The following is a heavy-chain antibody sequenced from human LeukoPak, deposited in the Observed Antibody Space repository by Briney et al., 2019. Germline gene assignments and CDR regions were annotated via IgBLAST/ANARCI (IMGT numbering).Heavy chain of an antibody. CDR2: IYPGDSDT. Sequence: GESLKISCKGSGYSFTSYWIGWVRQMPGKGLECMGIIYPGDSDTRYSPSFQGQVTISADKSISTAYLQWSSLKASDTAMYYCAKGYCSSTSCFYFDYWGQGTLVTVSS. D-gene: IGHD2-2*01. V-gene: IGHV5-51*01. CDR3: AKGYCSSTSCFYFDY. CDR1: GYSFTSYW. J-gene: IGHJ4*02.